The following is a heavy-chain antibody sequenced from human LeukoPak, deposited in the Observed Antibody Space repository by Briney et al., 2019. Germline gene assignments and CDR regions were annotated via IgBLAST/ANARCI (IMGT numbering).Heavy chain of an antibody. CDR1: GYSFTSYW. CDR2: IYPGDSDT. Sequence: GXXXEIXCKGSGYSFTSYWIGWVRQMPGKGLEXMGIIYPGDSDTRYSPSFQGQVTISADKSISTAYLQWSSLKASDTAMYYCARLRFVGQQQLSRYFDYWGQGTLVTVSS. CDR3: ARLRFVGQQQLSRYFDY. D-gene: IGHD6-13*01. V-gene: IGHV5-51*01. J-gene: IGHJ4*02.